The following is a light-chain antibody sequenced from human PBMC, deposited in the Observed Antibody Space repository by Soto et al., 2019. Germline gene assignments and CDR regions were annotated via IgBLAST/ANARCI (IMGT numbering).Light chain of an antibody. CDR1: SSDVGGYNY. J-gene: IGLJ1*01. CDR2: DVS. CDR3: SSYTTSNTRQIV. V-gene: IGLV2-14*03. Sequence: QSALTQPASVSGSPGQLITISCTGTSSDVGGYNYVSWYQHHPGKAPKLMIYDVSNRPSGVSNRFSGSKSGNTASLTISGLQPEDEADYYCSSYTTSNTRQIVLGTGTK.